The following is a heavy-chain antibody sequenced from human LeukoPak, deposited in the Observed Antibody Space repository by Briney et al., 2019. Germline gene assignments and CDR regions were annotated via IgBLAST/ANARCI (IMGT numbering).Heavy chain of an antibody. CDR2: MHHSGTT. Sequence: KSSETLSLTCDVFGYSISSGYYWGWIRQPPGKGPEWIGIMHHSGTTYYNPSLNSRVTLSVDTSKNQLSLKLSSATAADTAVYYCARDLTALGDYWGQGILVIVSS. D-gene: IGHD5-18*01. J-gene: IGHJ4*02. CDR3: ARDLTALGDY. CDR1: GYSISSGYY. V-gene: IGHV4-38-2*02.